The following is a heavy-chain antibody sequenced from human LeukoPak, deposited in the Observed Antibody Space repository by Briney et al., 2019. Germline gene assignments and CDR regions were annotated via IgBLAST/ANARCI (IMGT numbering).Heavy chain of an antibody. J-gene: IGHJ3*02. V-gene: IGHV4-59*01. CDR3: AREGDCSSTSCYGRLVYAFDI. Sequence: SETLSLTCTVSGGSISRYYWSWIRQPPGKGLEWIGYIYYSGSTNYNPSLKSRVTISIDTSKNQFSLKLSSVTAADTAVYYCAREGDCSSTSCYGRLVYAFDIWGQGTMVTVSS. D-gene: IGHD2-2*01. CDR1: GGSISRYY. CDR2: IYYSGST.